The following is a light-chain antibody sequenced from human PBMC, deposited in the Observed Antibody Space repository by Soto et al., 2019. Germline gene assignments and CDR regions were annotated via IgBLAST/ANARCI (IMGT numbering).Light chain of an antibody. CDR2: EGS. CDR3: CSYAGSSTNWV. V-gene: IGLV2-23*01. Sequence: QSALTQPASVSGSPGQSITISCTGTSSDVGSYNLVSWYQQHPGKAPKLMIYEGSKRPSGVSNRFSGSKSGNMASLTISGLQAEDEADYYCCSYAGSSTNWVFGGGTQLTVL. J-gene: IGLJ3*02. CDR1: SSDVGSYNL.